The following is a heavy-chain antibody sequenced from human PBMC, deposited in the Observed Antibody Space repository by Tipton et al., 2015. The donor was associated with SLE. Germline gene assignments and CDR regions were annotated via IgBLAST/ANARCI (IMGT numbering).Heavy chain of an antibody. Sequence: TLSLTCTVSGGSIRSHYWSWIRQPPGKGLEWIGYIYYSGTSNYNPSLKSRVTMSVDTSKKQFSLTLSSVATADTAVYYCARSAGYGSNWAHFDYWGQGTLVTVSS. V-gene: IGHV4-59*11. CDR3: ARSAGYGSNWAHFDY. CDR2: IYYSGTS. D-gene: IGHD6-13*01. J-gene: IGHJ4*02. CDR1: GGSIRSHY.